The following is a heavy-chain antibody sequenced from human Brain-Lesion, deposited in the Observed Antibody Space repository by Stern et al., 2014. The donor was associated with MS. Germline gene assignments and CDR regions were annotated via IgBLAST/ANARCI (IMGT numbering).Heavy chain of an antibody. J-gene: IGHJ4*02. V-gene: IGHV4-31*03. D-gene: IGHD3-3*01. CDR2: IPYRGNT. CDR3: ARVTEFLRFFYPDY. Sequence: MQLVESGPGLVKPSQTLSLTCTVSGGAVSSGDRYWSWIRQHPEKGLEWIGYIPYRGNTYYNPSLESRVTISMDRSKNQFSLKLRSVTAADTAVYYCARVTEFLRFFYPDYWGQGIRVTVSS. CDR1: GGAVSSGDRY.